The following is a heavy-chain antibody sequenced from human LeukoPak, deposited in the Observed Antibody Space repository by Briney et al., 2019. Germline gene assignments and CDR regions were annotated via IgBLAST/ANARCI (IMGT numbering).Heavy chain of an antibody. V-gene: IGHV3-30*02. J-gene: IGHJ4*02. CDR2: IRYDGSNK. CDR1: GFTFSSYC. CDR3: AKDTKVGPGILDY. D-gene: IGHD3-16*01. Sequence: AGSLRLSCAASGFTFSSYCMRWVRQAPGKGLEWVAFIRYDGSNKYYADSVKGRFTISRDNYKNTLYLQMTSLRAEETAVYYCAKDTKVGPGILDYWGQGTLVTVSS.